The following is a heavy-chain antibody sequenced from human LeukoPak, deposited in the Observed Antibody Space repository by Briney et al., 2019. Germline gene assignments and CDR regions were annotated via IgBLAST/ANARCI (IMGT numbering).Heavy chain of an antibody. D-gene: IGHD6-19*01. CDR1: GFTFSSYS. CDR2: ISSSSSYI. V-gene: IGHV3-21*01. CDR3: ARYRLAAFDI. J-gene: IGHJ3*02. Sequence: GGSLRLSRAASGFTFSSYSMNWVRQAPGKGLEWVSSISSSSSYIYYADSVKGRFTISRDNAKNSLYLQMNSLRAEDTAVYYCARYRLAAFDIWGQGTMVTVSS.